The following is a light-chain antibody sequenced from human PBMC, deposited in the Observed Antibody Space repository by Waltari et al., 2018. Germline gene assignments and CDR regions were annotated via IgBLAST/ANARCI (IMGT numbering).Light chain of an antibody. CDR2: TTS. CDR3: QQADGIPFT. J-gene: IGKJ2*01. CDR1: QSVSRY. Sequence: DIKMTQSPSSLSASVGDTVTITCRARQSVSRYLHWYQQRPGEAPNLLIFTTSNLQGGVPSRVSGSGSGTEFILTINSLQPEEFATYYCQQADGIPFTFGQGTKVEVK. V-gene: IGKV1-39*01.